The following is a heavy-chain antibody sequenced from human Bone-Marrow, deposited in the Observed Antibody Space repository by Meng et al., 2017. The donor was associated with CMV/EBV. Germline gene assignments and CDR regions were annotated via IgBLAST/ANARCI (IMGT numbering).Heavy chain of an antibody. CDR1: GGSFSGYY. D-gene: IGHD3-10*01. CDR2: INHSGST. CDR3: ARGPYYGSVLSGYYYYGMDV. J-gene: IGHJ6*02. V-gene: IGHV4-34*01. Sequence: SETLSLTCAVYGGSFSGYYSSWIRQPPGKGLEWIGEINHSGSTNYNPSLKSRVTISVDTSKNQFSLKLSSVTAADTAVYYCARGPYYGSVLSGYYYYGMDVWGQGTTVTVSS.